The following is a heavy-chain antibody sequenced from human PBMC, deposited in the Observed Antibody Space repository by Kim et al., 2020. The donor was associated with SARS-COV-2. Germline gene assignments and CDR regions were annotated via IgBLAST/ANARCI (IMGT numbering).Heavy chain of an antibody. Sequence: GGSLRLSCAASGFTFSSYAMSWVRQAPGKGLEWVSAISGSGGSTYYADSVKGRFTISRDNSKNTLYLQMNSLRAEDTAVYYCAKDKGIAAAGTDFDPWGYWGQGTLVTVSS. J-gene: IGHJ4*02. CDR1: GFTFSSYA. CDR3: AKDKGIAAAGTDFDPWGY. V-gene: IGHV3-23*01. D-gene: IGHD6-13*01. CDR2: ISGSGGST.